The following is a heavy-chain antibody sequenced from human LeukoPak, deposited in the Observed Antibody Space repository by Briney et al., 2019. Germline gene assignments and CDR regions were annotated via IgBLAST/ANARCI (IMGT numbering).Heavy chain of an antibody. J-gene: IGHJ6*02. Sequence: PGGSLRLSCAASGFTFSSYAMHWVRQAPGKGLEWVAVISYDGSNKYYANSVKGRFTISRDNSKNTLYLQMNSLRAEDTAVYYCARELTTEYYGMDLWGQGTTVTVSS. CDR3: ARELTTEYYGMDL. V-gene: IGHV3-30-3*01. CDR1: GFTFSSYA. CDR2: ISYDGSNK. D-gene: IGHD1-1*01.